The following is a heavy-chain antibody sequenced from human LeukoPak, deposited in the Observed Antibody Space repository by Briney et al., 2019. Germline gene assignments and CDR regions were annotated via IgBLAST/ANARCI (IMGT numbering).Heavy chain of an antibody. Sequence: PGGSLRLSCAASGFTFSSYWMSWVRQAPGKGLEWVANIKQDGSEKYYVDSVKGRFTISRDNAKNSLYLQMNSLRAEDTAVYYCARDHSSSWYDAFDIWGQGTMVTVSS. D-gene: IGHD6-13*01. V-gene: IGHV3-7*01. J-gene: IGHJ3*02. CDR1: GFTFSSYW. CDR2: IKQDGSEK. CDR3: ARDHSSSWYDAFDI.